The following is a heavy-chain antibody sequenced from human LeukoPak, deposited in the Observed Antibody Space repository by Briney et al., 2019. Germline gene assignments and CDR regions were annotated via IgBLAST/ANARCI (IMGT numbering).Heavy chain of an antibody. CDR2: MNPNSGNT. V-gene: IGHV1-8*01. J-gene: IGHJ6*03. CDR1: GYTFTSYD. Sequence: AASVKVSCKASGYTFTSYDINWVRQATGQGLEWMGWMNPNSGNTGYAQKFQGRVTMTRNTSISTAYMELSGLRSEDTAVYYCAREVGANLRYFDWLQYYYYYMDVWGKGTTVTVSS. D-gene: IGHD3-9*01. CDR3: AREVGANLRYFDWLQYYYYYMDV.